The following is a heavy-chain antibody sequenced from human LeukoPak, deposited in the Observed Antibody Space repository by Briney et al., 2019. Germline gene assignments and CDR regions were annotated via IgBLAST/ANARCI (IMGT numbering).Heavy chain of an antibody. Sequence: PGGSLRLSCAASGFTFSSYSMSWVRQAPGKGLEWVSYISSSSSTIYYADSVKGRFTISRDNAKNSLYLQMNSLRAEDTAVYYCARVDSPDYYDSSGYYYYYYYMDVWGKGTTVTVSS. CDR2: ISSSSSTI. J-gene: IGHJ6*03. CDR1: GFTFSSYS. V-gene: IGHV3-48*04. D-gene: IGHD3-22*01. CDR3: ARVDSPDYYDSSGYYYYYYYMDV.